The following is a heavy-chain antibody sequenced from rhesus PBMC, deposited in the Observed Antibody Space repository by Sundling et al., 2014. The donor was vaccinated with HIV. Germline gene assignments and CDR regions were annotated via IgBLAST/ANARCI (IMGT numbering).Heavy chain of an antibody. D-gene: IGHD2-27*01. CDR2: ISGSDGST. CDR1: RGSVSSFY. V-gene: IGHV4-173*01. CDR3: ARVYCSGVYCRRGDGLDS. Sequence: QVQLQESGPGLVKPSETLSLTCAVSRGSVSSFYWSWIRQSPEKGLEWIGHISGSDGSTDYNPSLKSRVTFSTDASKNQFSLYLTSVTAADTAVYYCARVYCSGVYCRRGDGLDSWGQGVVVTVSS. J-gene: IGHJ6*01.